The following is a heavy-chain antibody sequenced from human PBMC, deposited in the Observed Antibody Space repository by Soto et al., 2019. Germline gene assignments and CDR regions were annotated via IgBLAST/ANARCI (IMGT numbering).Heavy chain of an antibody. J-gene: IGHJ6*02. D-gene: IGHD6-13*01. Sequence: KVSCKASGYTFTSYDINWVRQAAGQGLEWMGWMNPNSGNTGYAQKFQGRVTMTRNTSISTAYMELSSLRSEDTAVYYCAREDYSSSRGGYYYYGMDVWGQGTTVTVSS. CDR1: GYTFTSYD. CDR3: AREDYSSSRGGYYYYGMDV. CDR2: MNPNSGNT. V-gene: IGHV1-8*01.